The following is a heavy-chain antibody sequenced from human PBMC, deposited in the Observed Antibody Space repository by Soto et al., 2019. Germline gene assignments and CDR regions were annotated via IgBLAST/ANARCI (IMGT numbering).Heavy chain of an antibody. CDR1: GFTFSNYG. CDR3: AADPRGYSGYEIFYYYYYGMDV. V-gene: IGHV3-30*03. CDR2: ISYYRSHK. J-gene: IGHJ6*02. D-gene: IGHD5-12*01. Sequence: LNISCASPGFTFSNYGMHLVRHAPGKGLEWGAVISYYRSHKYYDDYVKGRFNISRDNTKNTLYLQMNSLGAADKPVYYCAADPRGYSGYEIFYYYYYGMDVWGQGTTVTVSS.